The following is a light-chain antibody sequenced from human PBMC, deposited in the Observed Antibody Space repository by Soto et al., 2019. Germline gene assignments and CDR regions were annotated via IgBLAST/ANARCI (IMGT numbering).Light chain of an antibody. V-gene: IGKV3-20*01. J-gene: IGKJ1*01. Sequence: EIVLTQSPGTLSLSPGERATLSCRASQSVSSSYLAWYQQKPGQAPRLLIYGASSRATGIPDRFSGSGPGTDFTLTISRVDPEDFAVYYCQQYGSSPRTFGQGTKVDIK. CDR2: GAS. CDR1: QSVSSSY. CDR3: QQYGSSPRT.